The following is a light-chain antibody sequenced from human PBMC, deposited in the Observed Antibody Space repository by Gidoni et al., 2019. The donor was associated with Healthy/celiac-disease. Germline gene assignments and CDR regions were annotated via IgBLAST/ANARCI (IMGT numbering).Light chain of an antibody. J-gene: IGKJ4*01. CDR1: QDISNY. CDR3: QQYDS. Sequence: DIQMTQSPSSLSASVGDRVTITCPASQDISNYLNWYQQKPGKAPKLLIYDASNLETGVPSRFSGSGSGTDFTFTISSLQPEDIATYYCQQYDSIXGXTKVEIK. CDR2: DAS. V-gene: IGKV1-33*01.